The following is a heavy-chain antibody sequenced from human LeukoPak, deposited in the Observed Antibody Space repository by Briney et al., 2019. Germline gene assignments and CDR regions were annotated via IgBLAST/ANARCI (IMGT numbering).Heavy chain of an antibody. CDR1: GGSISSYY. CDR3: AGYSSSWTGNAFDI. J-gene: IGHJ3*02. Sequence: SVTLSLTCTVSGGSISSYYWSWIRQPPGKGLEWIGYIYYSGSTNYNPSLKSRVTISVDTSKNQFSLKLSSVTAADTAVYYCAGYSSSWTGNAFDIWGQGTMVTVSS. CDR2: IYYSGST. V-gene: IGHV4-59*01. D-gene: IGHD6-13*01.